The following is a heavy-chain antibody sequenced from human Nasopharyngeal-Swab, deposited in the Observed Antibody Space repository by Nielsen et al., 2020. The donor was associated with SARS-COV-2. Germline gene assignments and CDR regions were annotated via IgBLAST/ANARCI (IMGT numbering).Heavy chain of an antibody. Sequence: GESLKTSCKGSGYSFTTYWIGWVRQMPGKGLEWMGIIYPGDSNTRYSPSFQGQVTISVDKYSSTAYLQWSSLKASDTAIYYCARPMRPMGHYYFGMDVWGQGTTVTVSS. V-gene: IGHV5-51*01. CDR2: IYPGDSNT. D-gene: IGHD1-26*01. J-gene: IGHJ6*02. CDR1: GYSFTTYW. CDR3: ARPMRPMGHYYFGMDV.